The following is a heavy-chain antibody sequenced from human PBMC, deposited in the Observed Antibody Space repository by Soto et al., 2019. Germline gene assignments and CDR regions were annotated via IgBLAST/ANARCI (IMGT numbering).Heavy chain of an antibody. CDR3: ASAGYIWGSYRYIFDY. V-gene: IGHV4-34*12. J-gene: IGHJ4*02. CDR1: GGSFSAYY. Sequence: SETLSLTCAVYGGSFSAYYWSWIRQPPGRGLEWIGEIIHSGNTNYNPSLKSRVTISVDTSKNQFSLNLSSVTAADTAVYYCASAGYIWGSYRYIFDYWGQGTLVTVSS. D-gene: IGHD3-16*02. CDR2: IIHSGNT.